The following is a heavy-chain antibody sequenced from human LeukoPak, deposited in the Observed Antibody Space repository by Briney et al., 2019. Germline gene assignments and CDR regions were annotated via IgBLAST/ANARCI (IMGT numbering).Heavy chain of an antibody. Sequence: GRSLRLSCAASGFTFSSYAMSWVRQAPGKGLEWVSAISGSGGSTYYADSVKGRFTISRDNSKNTLYLQMNSLRAEDTAVYYCAKGYYDFWSGYYPFDYWGQGTLVTVSS. CDR1: GFTFSSYA. CDR2: ISGSGGST. CDR3: AKGYYDFWSGYYPFDY. J-gene: IGHJ4*02. D-gene: IGHD3-3*01. V-gene: IGHV3-23*01.